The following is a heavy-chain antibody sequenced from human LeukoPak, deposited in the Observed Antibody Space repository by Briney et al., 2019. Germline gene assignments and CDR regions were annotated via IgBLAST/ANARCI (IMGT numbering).Heavy chain of an antibody. CDR1: GFTFSSYW. Sequence: PGGSLRLSCAASGFTFSSYWMSWVRQAPGRGLEWVANIKQDGSEKYYVDSVKGRFTISRDNAKNSLYLQMNSLRAEDTAVYYCARWVYDYVWGSYRYGVYYFDYWGQGTLVTVSS. V-gene: IGHV3-7*01. CDR3: ARWVYDYVWGSYRYGVYYFDY. D-gene: IGHD3-16*02. J-gene: IGHJ4*02. CDR2: IKQDGSEK.